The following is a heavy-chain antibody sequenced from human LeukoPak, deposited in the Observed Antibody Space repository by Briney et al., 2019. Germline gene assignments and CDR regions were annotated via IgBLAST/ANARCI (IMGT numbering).Heavy chain of an antibody. CDR1: GGSMSSSSYY. V-gene: IGHV4-39*01. CDR3: ARVLWNGDYPRFDY. D-gene: IGHD4-17*01. Sequence: SETMSLTCTVYGGSMSSSSYYWGWLRQPPVKGLEWIGSIYYSGNTYYNPSLQSRVTISVDTARDQFSLNLSSVTAADTAVYYRARVLWNGDYPRFDYWGQGTLVTVSS. CDR2: IYYSGNT. J-gene: IGHJ4*02.